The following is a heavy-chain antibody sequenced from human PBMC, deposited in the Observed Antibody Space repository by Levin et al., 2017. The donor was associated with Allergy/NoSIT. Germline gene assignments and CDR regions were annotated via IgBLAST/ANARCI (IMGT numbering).Heavy chain of an antibody. D-gene: IGHD3-10*01. CDR2: IGTDGSDT. Sequence: GASVKVSCAGSGFSISSYWLHWVRQVPGKWPVWVARIGTDGSDTSYADSVKGRFTISRDNARNTLYLQMNSLRAEDTAVYYCTRDPVNYGRVGYYFDYWGQGVLVTVSS. J-gene: IGHJ4*02. V-gene: IGHV3-74*01. CDR3: TRDPVNYGRVGYYFDY. CDR1: GFSISSYW.